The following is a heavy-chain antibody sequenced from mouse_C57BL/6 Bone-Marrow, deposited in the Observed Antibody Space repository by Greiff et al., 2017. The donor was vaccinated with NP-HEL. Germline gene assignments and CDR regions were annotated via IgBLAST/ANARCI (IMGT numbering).Heavy chain of an antibody. D-gene: IGHD2-3*01. J-gene: IGHJ2*01. CDR1: GYAFSSSW. Sequence: QVQLQQSGPELVKPGASVKISCKASGYAFSSSWMNWVKQRPGKGLEWIGRIYPGDGDTNYNGKFKGKATLTADKSSSTAYMQLSSLTSEDSAVYFCAIIYDGYYVLDYWGQGTTLTVSS. CDR3: AIIYDGYYVLDY. V-gene: IGHV1-82*01. CDR2: IYPGDGDT.